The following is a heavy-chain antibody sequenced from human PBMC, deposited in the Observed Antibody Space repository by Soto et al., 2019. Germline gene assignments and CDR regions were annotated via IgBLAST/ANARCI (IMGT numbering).Heavy chain of an antibody. V-gene: IGHV1-18*01. D-gene: IGHD2-15*01. CDR1: GYTFTSYG. CDR2: ISAYNGNT. Sequence: ASVKVSCKASGYTFTSYGISWVRQAPGQGLEWMGWISAYNGNTNYAQKLQGRVTMTTDTSTSTAYMELRSLRSDDTAVYYCARDWEDIVVVVAATLGYFDYWAQGTLVTVSS. J-gene: IGHJ4*02. CDR3: ARDWEDIVVVVAATLGYFDY.